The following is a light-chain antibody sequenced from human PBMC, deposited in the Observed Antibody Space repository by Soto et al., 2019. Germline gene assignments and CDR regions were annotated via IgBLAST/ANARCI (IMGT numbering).Light chain of an antibody. J-gene: IGKJ1*01. V-gene: IGKV1-5*01. CDR2: DSF. CDR3: QQYNSYSRT. Sequence: DIQMTQSPSTLSASVGDRVTITCGASQSISSWLAWYQLKPGKAPKLLIYDSFSLESGVPSRFSGSGSGTEFTLTISSQQPDDFATYYCQQYNSYSRTFGRGTKVEIK. CDR1: QSISSW.